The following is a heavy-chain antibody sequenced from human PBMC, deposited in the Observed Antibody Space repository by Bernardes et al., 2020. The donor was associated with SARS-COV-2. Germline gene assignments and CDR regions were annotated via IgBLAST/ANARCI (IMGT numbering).Heavy chain of an antibody. CDR3: ARGGSPRWGSTSCYSCDSGDWFRP. CDR2: VNESGST. CDR1: GGSITDYY. J-gene: IGHJ5*02. Sequence: SETLSLTCAVSGGSITDYYWSWIRQSPGEGLEWIGEVNESGSTAYNPSLKSRVTISVGTSKNLFSLKVTPVTAADTAVYYCARGGSPRWGSTSCYSCDSGDWFRPWGEGTLVSVSS. V-gene: IGHV4-34*01. D-gene: IGHD2-2*01.